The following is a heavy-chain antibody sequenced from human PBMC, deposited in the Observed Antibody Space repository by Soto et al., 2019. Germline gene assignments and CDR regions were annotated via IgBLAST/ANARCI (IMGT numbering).Heavy chain of an antibody. V-gene: IGHV3-23*01. D-gene: IGHD2-2*01. J-gene: IGHJ4*02. CDR2: ISGSGGST. Sequence: PGGSLRLSCAASGFTFSSYAMSWVRQAPGKGLEWVSAISGSGGSTFYADSVKGRFTISRDNSKNTLYLQMNSLRAEDTAAYYCAKRGYCSSTSCFRNFDYWGQGTLVTVSS. CDR3: AKRGYCSSTSCFRNFDY. CDR1: GFTFSSYA.